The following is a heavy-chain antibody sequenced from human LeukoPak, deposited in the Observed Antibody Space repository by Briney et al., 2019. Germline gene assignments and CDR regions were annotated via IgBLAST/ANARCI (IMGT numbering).Heavy chain of an antibody. Sequence: PSEALSLTCTVSGGSISSYYWSWIRQPPGNGLEWIGYIYYSGSTNYNPSLKSRVTISVDTSKNQFSLKLSSVTAADTAVYYCARQGRVIDMATVWGQGTLVTVSS. CDR3: ARQGRVIDMATV. V-gene: IGHV4-59*08. D-gene: IGHD5-24*01. CDR1: GGSISSYY. CDR2: IYYSGST. J-gene: IGHJ4*02.